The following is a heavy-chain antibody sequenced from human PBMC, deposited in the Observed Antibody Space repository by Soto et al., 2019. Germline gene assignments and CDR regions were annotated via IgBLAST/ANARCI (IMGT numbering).Heavy chain of an antibody. V-gene: IGHV4-34*01. J-gene: IGHJ5*02. CDR3: ARGLYYDILTGYYRGHNWFDP. Sequence: PSETLSLTCAVYGGSFSGYCWSWIRQPPGKGLEWIGEINHSGSTNYNPSLKSRVTISVDTSKNQFSLKLSSVTAADTAVYYCARGLYYDILTGYYRGHNWFDPWGQGTLVTVSS. D-gene: IGHD3-9*01. CDR2: INHSGST. CDR1: GGSFSGYC.